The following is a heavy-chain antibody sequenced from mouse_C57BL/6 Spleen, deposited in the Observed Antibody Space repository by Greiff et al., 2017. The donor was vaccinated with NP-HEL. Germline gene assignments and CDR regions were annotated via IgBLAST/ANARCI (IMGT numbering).Heavy chain of an antibody. CDR1: GYSFTGYY. J-gene: IGHJ4*01. V-gene: IGHV1-31*01. CDR2: IYPYNGVS. D-gene: IGHD1-1*01. Sequence: VQLKESGPELVKPGASVKISCKASGYSFTGYYMHWVKQSHGNILDWIGYIYPYNGVSSYNQKFKGKATLTVDKSSSTAYMELRSLTSEDSAVYYCARQFITTVVATDYYAMDYWGQGTSVTVSS. CDR3: ARQFITTVVATDYYAMDY.